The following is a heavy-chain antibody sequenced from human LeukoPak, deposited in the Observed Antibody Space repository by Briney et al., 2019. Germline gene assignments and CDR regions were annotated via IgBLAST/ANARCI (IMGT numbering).Heavy chain of an antibody. CDR1: VFTFSRYG. Sequence: PGGSLRLSCAASVFTFSRYGMHGVRQARGKGREWVAIIWYDGSNKYYTDSVKGRFTISRDNSKNTLYLQMNSLRVEDTAVYYCARAAYGVQACFDFWGQGTLVTVSS. V-gene: IGHV3-33*01. CDR2: IWYDGSNK. D-gene: IGHD4-17*01. J-gene: IGHJ4*02. CDR3: ARAAYGVQACFDF.